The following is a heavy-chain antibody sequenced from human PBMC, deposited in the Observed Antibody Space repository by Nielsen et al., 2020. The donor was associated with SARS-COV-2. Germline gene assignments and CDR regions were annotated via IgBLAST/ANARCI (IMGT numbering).Heavy chain of an antibody. Sequence: ASVKVSCKASGYTFTSYYMHWVRQAPGQGLEWMGIINPSGGSTSYTQKFQGRVTMTRDASTSTVYMELNSLRAEDTAVYYCARTKDGVRGVRYWYFDLWGRGTLVTVSS. CDR2: INPSGGST. D-gene: IGHD3-10*01. CDR1: GYTFTSYY. V-gene: IGHV1-46*01. J-gene: IGHJ2*01. CDR3: ARTKDGVRGVRYWYFDL.